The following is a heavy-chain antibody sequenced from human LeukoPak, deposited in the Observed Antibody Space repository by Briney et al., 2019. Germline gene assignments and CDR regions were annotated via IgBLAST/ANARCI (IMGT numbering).Heavy chain of an antibody. CDR2: IYYSGSS. CDR1: GGSISNYY. D-gene: IGHD6-13*01. Sequence: SETLSLTCTVSGGSISNYYWSWIRQPPGKGLEWIGYIYYSGSSNYNPSLKSRVTISVDTSKNQFSLKLNSVTPADTAVYYCARGAYSSAWYTYYYYYMDVWGEGTTVTVSS. V-gene: IGHV4-59*01. CDR3: ARGAYSSAWYTYYYYYMDV. J-gene: IGHJ6*03.